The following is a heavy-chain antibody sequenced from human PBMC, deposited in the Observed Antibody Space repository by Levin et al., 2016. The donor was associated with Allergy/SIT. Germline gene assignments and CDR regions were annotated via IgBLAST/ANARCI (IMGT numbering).Heavy chain of an antibody. V-gene: IGHV4-59*01. D-gene: IGHD4-11*01. J-gene: IGHJ6*02. Sequence: SETLSLTCTVSGGSISSYYWSWIRQPPGKGLEWIGYIYYSGSTNYNPSLKSRVTISVDTSKNQFSLKLSSVTAADTAVYYCARDMTTVTTTYYYGMDVWGQGTTVTVSS. CDR1: GGSISSYY. CDR3: ARDMTTVTTTYYYGMDV. CDR2: IYYSGST.